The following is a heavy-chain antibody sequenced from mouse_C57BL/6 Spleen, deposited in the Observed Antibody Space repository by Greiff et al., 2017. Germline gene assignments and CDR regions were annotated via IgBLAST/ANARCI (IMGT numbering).Heavy chain of an antibody. CDR2: IDPSDSYT. V-gene: IGHV1-59*01. J-gene: IGHJ4*01. CDR3: ARRVDYSNYPYYAMDY. CDR1: GYTFTSYW. D-gene: IGHD2-5*01. Sequence: QVQLQQPGAELVRPGTSVKLSCKASGYTFTSYWMHWVKQRPGQGLEWIGVIDPSDSYTNYNQKFKGKATLTVDTSSSTAYMQLSSLTSEDSAVYYCARRVDYSNYPYYAMDYWGQGTSVTVSS.